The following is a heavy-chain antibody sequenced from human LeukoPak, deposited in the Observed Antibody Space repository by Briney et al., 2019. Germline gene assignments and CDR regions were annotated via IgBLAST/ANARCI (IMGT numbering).Heavy chain of an antibody. CDR1: GFTFSSYG. Sequence: GGSLRLSCAASGFTFSSYGMHWVRQAPGKGLEWVAFIRYDGSNKYYADSVKGRFTISRDNSKNTLYLQMDSLRAEDTAVYYCAKEISYYDSSGSSWGQGTLVTVSS. CDR2: IRYDGSNK. CDR3: AKEISYYDSSGSS. J-gene: IGHJ5*02. D-gene: IGHD3-22*01. V-gene: IGHV3-30*02.